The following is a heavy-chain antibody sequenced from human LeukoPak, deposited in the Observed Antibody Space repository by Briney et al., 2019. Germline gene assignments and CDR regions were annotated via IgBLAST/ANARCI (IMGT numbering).Heavy chain of an antibody. V-gene: IGHV5-51*03. CDR1: GYSFTNYW. CDR3: ARGEAYASSWNGD. CDR2: IYPGNSDT. D-gene: IGHD6-13*01. Sequence: GGSLKISCKGSGYSFTNYWIDWVRQMPGKGLEYMGIIYPGNSDTRYSPSSQGQVIISADTSINTAYLQWSSLKASDTAMYHCARGEAYASSWNGDWGQGTLVTVSS. J-gene: IGHJ4*02.